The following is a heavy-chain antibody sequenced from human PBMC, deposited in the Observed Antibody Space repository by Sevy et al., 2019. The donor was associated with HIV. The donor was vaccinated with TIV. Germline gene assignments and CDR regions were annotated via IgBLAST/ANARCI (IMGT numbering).Heavy chain of an antibody. CDR2: IKQDAGQN. CDR1: GFTFSKYW. D-gene: IGHD1-7*01. CDR3: ARDDGNYYFHY. V-gene: IGHV3-7*01. Sequence: GGSLRLSCAASGFTFSKYWMGWVRQAPGKGLEWVANIKQDAGQNYYVDSVKGRFTTSRDNAKNSLYLQVNSLGAEDTAVYFCARDDGNYYFHYWGQGTLVTVSS. J-gene: IGHJ4*02.